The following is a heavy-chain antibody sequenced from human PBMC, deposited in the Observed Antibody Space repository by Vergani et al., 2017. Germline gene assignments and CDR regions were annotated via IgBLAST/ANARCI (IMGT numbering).Heavy chain of an antibody. CDR2: IGTAGDT. D-gene: IGHD4-23*01. CDR1: GFTFSSYD. V-gene: IGHV3-13*01. CDR3: ARAVSTTVGDPPGY. J-gene: IGHJ4*02. Sequence: EVQLVESGGGLVQPGGSLRLSCAASGFTFSSYDMHWVRQATGKGLEWVSAIGTAGDTYYPGSVKGRFTISRENAKNSLYLQMNSLRAGDTAICYCARAVSTTVGDPPGYWGQGTLVTVSS.